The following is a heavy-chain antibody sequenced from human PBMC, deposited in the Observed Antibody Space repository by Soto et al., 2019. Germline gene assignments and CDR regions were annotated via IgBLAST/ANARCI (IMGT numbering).Heavy chain of an antibody. Sequence: GGSLSLSCAASGFTFSSYAMSWVRQAPGKGLEWVSAISGSGGSTYYADSVKGRFTISRDNSKNTLYLQMNSLRAEDTAVYYCAKAGGAYMVYYGMDVWGQGTTVTVSS. D-gene: IGHD2-8*01. CDR1: GFTFSSYA. CDR3: AKAGGAYMVYYGMDV. J-gene: IGHJ6*02. V-gene: IGHV3-23*01. CDR2: ISGSGGST.